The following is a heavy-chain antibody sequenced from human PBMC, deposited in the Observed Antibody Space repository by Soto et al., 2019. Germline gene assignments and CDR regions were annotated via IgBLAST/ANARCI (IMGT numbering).Heavy chain of an antibody. Sequence: GGSLRLSCAASGFTFSSYWMHWVRQAPGEGLVWVSYIKGDGSSTNYADSVKGRFTISTDTAKNTLYLQMNSLRAEDTALYYCARNGMWSSYDYWGQGVLVTVSS. D-gene: IGHD2-21*01. CDR1: GFTFSSYW. V-gene: IGHV3-74*01. CDR2: IKGDGSST. CDR3: ARNGMWSSYDY. J-gene: IGHJ4*02.